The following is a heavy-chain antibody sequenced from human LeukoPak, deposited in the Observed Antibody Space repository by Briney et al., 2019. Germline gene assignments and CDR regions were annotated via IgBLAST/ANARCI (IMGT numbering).Heavy chain of an antibody. CDR1: GFTFSNYG. Sequence: GGSLRLSCAASGFTFSNYGMHWVRQAPGKGLEWVAFIWYDGSSKYYADSVKGRFTISRDNSKNTVYLQMNSLRAEDTAVYYCAKVLAVTSYGAKSVFDHWGQGTLVTVSS. V-gene: IGHV3-30*02. D-gene: IGHD4-23*01. CDR2: IWYDGSSK. CDR3: AKVLAVTSYGAKSVFDH. J-gene: IGHJ4*02.